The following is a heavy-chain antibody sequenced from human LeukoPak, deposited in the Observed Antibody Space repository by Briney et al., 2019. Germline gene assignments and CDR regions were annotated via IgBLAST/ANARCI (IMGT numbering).Heavy chain of an antibody. CDR3: AREFRKGWDWFDP. D-gene: IGHD1-26*01. J-gene: IGHJ5*02. CDR1: GGSIRSGSYY. V-gene: IGHV4-61*02. Sequence: SETLSPTCTVSGGSIRSGSYYWSWIRQPAGKGLEWIGRIHAGGSTNYNPSLKSRVTISADTSKNQFSLKLSSVTAADTAVYYCAREFRKGWDWFDPWGQGTLVTVSS. CDR2: IHAGGST.